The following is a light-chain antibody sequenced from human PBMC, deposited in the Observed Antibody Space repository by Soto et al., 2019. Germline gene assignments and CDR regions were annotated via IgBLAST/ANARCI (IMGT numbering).Light chain of an antibody. CDR1: SSDVGGCNY. V-gene: IGLV2-14*01. Sequence: QSVLTQPASVSGSPGQSITISCTGTSSDVGGCNYVSWYQQHPVKAPKLMIYDVTNRPSGVSDRFSGSKSGNTASLTISGLQAEDEADYYCSSYTSSRTPDVFGTGTKVTVL. J-gene: IGLJ1*01. CDR3: SSYTSSRTPDV. CDR2: DVT.